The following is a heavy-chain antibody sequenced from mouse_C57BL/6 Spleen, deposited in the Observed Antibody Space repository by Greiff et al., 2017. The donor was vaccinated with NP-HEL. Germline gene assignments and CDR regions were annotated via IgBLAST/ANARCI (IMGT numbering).Heavy chain of an antibody. D-gene: IGHD6-1*01. J-gene: IGHJ2*01. Sequence: VQLQQSGPELVKPGASVKISCKASGYAFSSSWMNWVKQRPGKGLEWIGRIYPGDGDTNYNGKFKGKATLTADKSSSTAYMQLSSLTSEDSAVYCCARESLSLDYWGQGTTLTVSS. V-gene: IGHV1-82*01. CDR3: ARESLSLDY. CDR1: GYAFSSSW. CDR2: IYPGDGDT.